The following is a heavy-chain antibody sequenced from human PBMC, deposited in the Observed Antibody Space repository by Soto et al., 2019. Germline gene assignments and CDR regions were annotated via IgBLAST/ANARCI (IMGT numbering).Heavy chain of an antibody. CDR1: GYSFTSYK. Sequence: LKISCKGSGYSFTSYKIAWVRQMPGKGLEWMGIIFPGDSDTRYSPSFQGQVTISAGKSTSTAYLQWSSLKASDTAMYYCARHATYYDILSGYYFDYWGQGTLVTVSS. CDR3: ARHATYYDILSGYYFDY. CDR2: IFPGDSDT. J-gene: IGHJ4*02. V-gene: IGHV5-51*01. D-gene: IGHD3-9*01.